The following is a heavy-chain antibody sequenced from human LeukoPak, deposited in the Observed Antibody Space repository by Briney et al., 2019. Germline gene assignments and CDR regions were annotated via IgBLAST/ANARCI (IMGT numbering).Heavy chain of an antibody. D-gene: IGHD4-11*01. CDR1: GFIFSRYW. CDR3: ATSDDSPGTY. Sequence: GGSLRLSCAASGFIFSRYWMSWVRQAPGKGLEWVANINEDGSGNYYVDSVKGRFPISRDNAKNSLFLQMNSLRAEDTAVYYCATSDDSPGTYWGQGTLVTVSS. J-gene: IGHJ4*02. V-gene: IGHV3-7*01. CDR2: INEDGSGN.